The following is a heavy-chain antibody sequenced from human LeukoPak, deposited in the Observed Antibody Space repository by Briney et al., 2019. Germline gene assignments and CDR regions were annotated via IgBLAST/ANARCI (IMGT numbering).Heavy chain of an antibody. V-gene: IGHV3-15*01. CDR3: AKDHGSSDWYYFDY. CDR1: GFTFSSYS. J-gene: IGHJ4*02. CDR2: IKSKTDGGTT. D-gene: IGHD6-13*01. Sequence: GSLILSCAASGFTFSSYSMNWVRQAPGKGLEWVGRIKSKTDGGTTDYAAPVKGRFTISRDDSKNTLYLQMNSLRADDTAVYYCAKDHGSSDWYYFDYWGQGTLVTVSS.